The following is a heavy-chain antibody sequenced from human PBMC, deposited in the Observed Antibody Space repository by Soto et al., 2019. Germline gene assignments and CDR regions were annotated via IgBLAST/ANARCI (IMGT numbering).Heavy chain of an antibody. D-gene: IGHD3-10*01. J-gene: IGHJ4*02. CDR2: ISSSSSYI. Sequence: PGGSLRLSCAASGFTFSSYSMNWVRQAPGKGLEWVSSISSSSSYIYYADSVKGRFTISRDNAKNSLYLQMNSLRAEDKAVYYCARVDLTMVRGPPDYWGQGTLVTVSS. CDR1: GFTFSSYS. V-gene: IGHV3-21*01. CDR3: ARVDLTMVRGPPDY.